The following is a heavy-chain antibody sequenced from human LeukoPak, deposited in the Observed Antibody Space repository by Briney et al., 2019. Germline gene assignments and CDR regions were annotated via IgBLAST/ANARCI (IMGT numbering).Heavy chain of an antibody. J-gene: IGHJ5*02. CDR1: GGSFSGYY. CDR2: INHSGST. V-gene: IGHV4-34*01. CDR3: APPKYYDSSGYYT. Sequence: SETLSLTCAVYGGSFSGYYWSWIRQPPVKGLEWIGEINHSGSTNYNPSLKSRVTISVDTSKNQFSLKLSSVTAADTAVYYCAPPKYYDSSGYYTWGQGTLVTVSS. D-gene: IGHD3-22*01.